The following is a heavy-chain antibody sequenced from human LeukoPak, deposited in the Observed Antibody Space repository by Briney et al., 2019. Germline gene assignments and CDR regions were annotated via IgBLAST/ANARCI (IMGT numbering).Heavy chain of an antibody. CDR3: ARVPREGVVIPYGMDV. CDR1: GYTITGYY. CDR2: INPNSGGT. Sequence: ASVKVSCKASGYTITGYYMHWVRQAPGQGLEWMGWINPNSGGTNYAQKFQGRVTMTRDTSISTAYMELSRLRSDDTAVYYCARVPREGVVIPYGMDVWGQGTTVTVSS. V-gene: IGHV1-2*02. D-gene: IGHD3-22*01. J-gene: IGHJ6*02.